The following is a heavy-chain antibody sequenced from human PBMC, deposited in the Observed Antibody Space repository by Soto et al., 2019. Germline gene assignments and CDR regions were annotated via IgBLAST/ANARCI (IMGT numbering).Heavy chain of an antibody. CDR1: GGSISSYY. CDR3: ARLIAAAGLDAFDI. D-gene: IGHD6-13*01. J-gene: IGHJ3*02. Sequence: PSETLSLTCTVSGGSISSYYWSWIRQPPGKGLEWIGYIYYSGSTNYNPSLKSRVTISVDTSKNQFSLKLSSVTAADTAVYYCARLIAAAGLDAFDIWGQGTMVTVSS. CDR2: IYYSGST. V-gene: IGHV4-59*08.